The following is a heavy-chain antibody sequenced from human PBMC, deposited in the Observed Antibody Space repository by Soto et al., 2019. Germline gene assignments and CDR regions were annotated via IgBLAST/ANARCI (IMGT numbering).Heavy chain of an antibody. Sequence: SSETLSLTCTVSGGSVSSGSYYWIWVRQAPGKGLEWIGEIYHTGGTNSNPSLESRVTISVDKSKNQFSLKLNSLTAADTAVYYCARGVTVGRGPIIIVYYFDYWGQGTLVTVSS. V-gene: IGHV4-61*01. CDR2: IYHTGGT. D-gene: IGHD3-10*01. CDR3: ARGVTVGRGPIIIVYYFDY. CDR1: GGSVSSGSYY. J-gene: IGHJ4*02.